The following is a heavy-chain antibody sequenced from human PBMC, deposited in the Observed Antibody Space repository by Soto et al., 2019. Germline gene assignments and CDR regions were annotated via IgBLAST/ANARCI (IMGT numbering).Heavy chain of an antibody. CDR2: IYYSGST. CDR3: ARAAAAGTFIFDY. D-gene: IGHD6-13*01. CDR1: GGSISSGGYY. Sequence: QVQLQESGPGLVKPSQTLSLTCTVSGGSISSGGYYWSWIRQHPGKGLEWIGYIYYSGSTYYNPSLKSRVTIAVDTSKNQFSLKLSSVTAADTAVYYCARAAAAGTFIFDYWGQGTLVTVSS. J-gene: IGHJ4*02. V-gene: IGHV4-31*03.